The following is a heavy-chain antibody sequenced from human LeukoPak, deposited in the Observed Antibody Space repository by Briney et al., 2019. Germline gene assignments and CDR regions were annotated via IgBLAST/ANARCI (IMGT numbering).Heavy chain of an antibody. Sequence: GGSLRLSCAASGFTFSSYGMSWVRQAPGKGLEWVSGISWNSGSIGYADSVKGRFTISRDNAKNSLYPQMNSLRAEDMALYYCAKAADFRLDGPEYYFDYWGQGTLVTVSS. CDR3: AKAADFRLDGPEYYFDY. CDR2: ISWNSGSI. J-gene: IGHJ4*02. V-gene: IGHV3-9*03. CDR1: GFTFSSYG. D-gene: IGHD5-24*01.